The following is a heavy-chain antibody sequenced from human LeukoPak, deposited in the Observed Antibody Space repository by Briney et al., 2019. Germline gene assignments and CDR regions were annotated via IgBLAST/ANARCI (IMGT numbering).Heavy chain of an antibody. D-gene: IGHD3-10*01. CDR2: IHYTGNT. Sequence: SETLSLTCSVSGGSISSSSYFWGWIRQPPGKGLEWIANIHYTGNTYYSPSLKSRVTISLDTSKDQFFLKMNSVTAADTAVYYCARRMVRGLPPDYWGQGTLVTVSS. CDR3: ARRMVRGLPPDY. J-gene: IGHJ4*02. CDR1: GGSISSSSYF. V-gene: IGHV4-39*01.